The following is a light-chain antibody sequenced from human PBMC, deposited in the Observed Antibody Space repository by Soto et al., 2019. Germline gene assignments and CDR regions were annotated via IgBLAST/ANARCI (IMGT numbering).Light chain of an antibody. V-gene: IGLV3-21*04. CDR3: QVWDSSSDHPGV. J-gene: IGLJ1*01. CDR1: NIGSKS. Sequence: SYELTQPPSVSVAPGKTARITCGGNNIGSKSVHWYQQKPGQATVLVIYYDSDRPSGIPERFSGSNSGNTATLTISRVEAGDEADYYCQVWDSSSDHPGVFGTGTKLTVL. CDR2: YDS.